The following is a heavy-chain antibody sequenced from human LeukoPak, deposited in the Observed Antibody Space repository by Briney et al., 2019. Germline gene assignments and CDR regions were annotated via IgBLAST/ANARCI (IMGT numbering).Heavy chain of an antibody. Sequence: SETLSLTCTVSGGSISSGGYYWTWIRQHPGKGLEWIGYIYYSGSTYYNPSLKSRVTISVDTSKNQFSLKLSSVTAADTAVYYCARDTPSRRGSGYYGGFDFWGQGTLVTVSS. CDR1: GGSISSGGYY. CDR2: IYYSGST. D-gene: IGHD3-22*01. J-gene: IGHJ4*02. CDR3: ARDTPSRRGSGYYGGFDF. V-gene: IGHV4-31*03.